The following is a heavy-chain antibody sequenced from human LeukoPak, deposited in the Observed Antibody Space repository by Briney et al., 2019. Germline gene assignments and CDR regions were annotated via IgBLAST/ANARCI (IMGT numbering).Heavy chain of an antibody. D-gene: IGHD3-22*01. CDR1: GFTFSSYA. CDR2: ISGSGGRT. CDR3: AKDRVSVYYYDSSGYYYFDY. J-gene: IGHJ4*02. V-gene: IGHV3-23*01. Sequence: GGSLRLSCAASGFTFSSYAMSWVRQAPGKGLEWVSAISGSGGRTYYADSVKGRFTISRDNSKNTLYLQMNSLRAGDTAVYYCAKDRVSVYYYDSSGYYYFDYWGQGTLVTVSS.